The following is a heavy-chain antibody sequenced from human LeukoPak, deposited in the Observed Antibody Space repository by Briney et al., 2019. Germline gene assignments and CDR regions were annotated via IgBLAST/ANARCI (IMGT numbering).Heavy chain of an antibody. CDR3: ARHFRTVWSGYRWDWFDP. D-gene: IGHD3-3*01. Sequence: SETLSLTCAVYGGSFSGYYWSWIRQPPGKGLESIGSIYYSGSTYYNPSLKSRVTISVDTSKNQFSLKLSSVTAADTAVYYCARHFRTVWSGYRWDWFDPWGQGTLVTVXX. CDR1: GGSFSGYY. J-gene: IGHJ5*02. V-gene: IGHV4-34*01. CDR2: IYYSGST.